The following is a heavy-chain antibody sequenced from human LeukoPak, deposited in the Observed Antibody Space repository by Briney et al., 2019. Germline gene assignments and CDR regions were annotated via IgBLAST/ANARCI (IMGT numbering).Heavy chain of an antibody. D-gene: IGHD1-26*01. Sequence: SETLSLTCTVSGGSISSYYWSWIRQPPGKGLEWIGHIYTSGSTNYNPSLKSRVTISVDTSKNQFSLKLSSVTAADTAVYYCARSGSYGGGIDYWGQGTLVTVSS. CDR1: GGSISSYY. V-gene: IGHV4-4*09. CDR3: ARSGSYGGGIDY. J-gene: IGHJ4*02. CDR2: IYTSGST.